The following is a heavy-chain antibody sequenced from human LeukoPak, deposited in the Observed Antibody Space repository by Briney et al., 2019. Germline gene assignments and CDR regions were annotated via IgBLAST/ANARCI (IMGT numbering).Heavy chain of an antibody. CDR3: AKDRKYQMLDYYYYGMDV. V-gene: IGHV3-43*02. D-gene: IGHD2-2*01. Sequence: PGGSLRLSCAASGFXFDDYAMHWVRQVPGKGLEWVSLISGDGGTTYYAVSVKGRFTISRDNSKNSLYVQMNSLRTEDTALYYCAKDRKYQMLDYYYYGMDVWGQGTTVTVSS. CDR2: ISGDGGTT. J-gene: IGHJ6*02. CDR1: GFXFDDYA.